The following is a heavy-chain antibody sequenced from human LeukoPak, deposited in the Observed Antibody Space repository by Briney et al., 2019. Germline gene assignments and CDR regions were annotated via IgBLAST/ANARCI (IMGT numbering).Heavy chain of an antibody. CDR3: ARRIAAAGVGIVY. CDR1: GHTFTSYD. V-gene: IGHV1-8*01. D-gene: IGHD6-13*01. Sequence: ASVKVSCKASGHTFTSYDINWVRQATGQGLEWMGWMNHDSGNTGYAQKFQGRVTMTRNPFISTAYMELSSLTSEDTAVYYCARRIAAAGVGIVYWGQGTLVTVSS. J-gene: IGHJ4*02. CDR2: MNHDSGNT.